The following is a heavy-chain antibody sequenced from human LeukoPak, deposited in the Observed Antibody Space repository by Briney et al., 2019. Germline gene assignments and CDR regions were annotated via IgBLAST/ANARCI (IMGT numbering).Heavy chain of an antibody. CDR3: ARDRLRLGELSSHLYFDY. Sequence: QPGGSLGLSCAASGFTFNNYAMNWVRQAPGKGLEWVSGISGSGGSTYYADSVKGRFTISRDNSKNTLYLQMNSLRAEDTAVYYCARDRLRLGELSSHLYFDYWGQGTLVTVSS. CDR2: ISGSGGST. D-gene: IGHD3-16*02. V-gene: IGHV3-23*01. J-gene: IGHJ4*02. CDR1: GFTFNNYA.